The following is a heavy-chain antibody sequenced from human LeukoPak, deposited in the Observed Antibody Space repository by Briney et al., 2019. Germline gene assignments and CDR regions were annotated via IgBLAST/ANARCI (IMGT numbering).Heavy chain of an antibody. CDR3: VREVGYSSSYYGRFDP. CDR1: GYTFTGYY. D-gene: IGHD2-2*01. V-gene: IGHV1-2*02. CDR2: INPNSGGT. J-gene: IGHJ5*02. Sequence: GASVKVSRKASGYTFTGYYMHWVRQAPGQGLEWMGWINPNSGGTNYAQKFQGRVTMTRDTSISTAYMELSRLRSDDTAVYYCVREVGYSSSYYGRFDPWGQGTLVIVSS.